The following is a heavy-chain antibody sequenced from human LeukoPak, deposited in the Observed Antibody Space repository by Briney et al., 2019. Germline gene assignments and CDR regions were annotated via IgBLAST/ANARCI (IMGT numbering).Heavy chain of an antibody. J-gene: IGHJ3*02. V-gene: IGHV1-46*01. CDR3: ARVNCGGDCYSDRGAFDI. Sequence: WASVKVSCKASGYTFTSYYMHWVRQAPGQGLEWMGIINPSGGSTNYAQKFQGRVTITADESTSTAYMELSSLRSEDTAVYYCARVNCGGDCYSDRGAFDIWGQGTMVTVSS. CDR2: INPSGGST. D-gene: IGHD2-21*02. CDR1: GYTFTSYY.